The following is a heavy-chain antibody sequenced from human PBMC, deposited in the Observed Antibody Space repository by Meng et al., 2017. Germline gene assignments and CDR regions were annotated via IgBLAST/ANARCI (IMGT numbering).Heavy chain of an antibody. CDR3: ARAHSSGWYSFFDY. CDR2: INTKTGKP. D-gene: IGHD6-19*01. J-gene: IGHJ4*02. Sequence: QVQLVQSGSEVKAPGASVKVSCKASGYTFSTNVMKWVRQAPGQGLEWMGWINTKTGKPTYAQGFTGRLAFSLDTSASTAFLQINSLKAEDTAVYYCARAHSSGWYSFFDYWGQGTLVTVSS. CDR1: GYTFSTNV. V-gene: IGHV7-4-1*02.